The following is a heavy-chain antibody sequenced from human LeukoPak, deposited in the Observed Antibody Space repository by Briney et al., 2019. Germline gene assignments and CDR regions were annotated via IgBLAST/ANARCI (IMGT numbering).Heavy chain of an antibody. D-gene: IGHD1-7*01. V-gene: IGHV1-2*02. CDR2: INPNSGGT. J-gene: IGHJ4*02. Sequence: ASVKVSCKATGYTFTGYYMHWVRQAPGQGLEWMGWINPNSGGTNYAQKFQGRVTMTRDTSISTAYMELSRLRSDDTAVYYCARVFELTGTTGGDYWGQGTLVTVSS. CDR1: GYTFTGYY. CDR3: ARVFELTGTTGGDY.